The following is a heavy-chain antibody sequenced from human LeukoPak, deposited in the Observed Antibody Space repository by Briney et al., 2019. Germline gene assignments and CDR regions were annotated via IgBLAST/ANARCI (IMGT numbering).Heavy chain of an antibody. CDR1: GFTFSSYA. V-gene: IGHV3-23*01. Sequence: PGGSLRLSCAASGFTFSSYAMSWVRQAPGKGLEWVSAISGSGGSTYYADSVKGRFTISRDDAKNSLDLQMNSLRVEDTAFYYCVKSSAYDLVDAFDIWGQGTMVTVSS. D-gene: IGHD5-12*01. CDR3: VKSSAYDLVDAFDI. CDR2: ISGSGGST. J-gene: IGHJ3*02.